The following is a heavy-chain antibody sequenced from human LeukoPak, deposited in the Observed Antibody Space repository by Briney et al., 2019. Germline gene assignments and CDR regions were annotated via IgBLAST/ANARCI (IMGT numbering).Heavy chain of an antibody. D-gene: IGHD3-22*01. CDR3: ARGDSSGYRY. V-gene: IGHV4-34*01. CDR1: GESFSGYY. J-gene: IGHJ4*02. Sequence: SETLSLTCAVYGESFSGYYWSWIRQPPGKGLEWIGEINHSGSTNYNPSLKSRVTISVDTSKNQFSLKLSPVTAADTAVYYCARGDSSGYRYWGQGIWSPSPQ. CDR2: INHSGST.